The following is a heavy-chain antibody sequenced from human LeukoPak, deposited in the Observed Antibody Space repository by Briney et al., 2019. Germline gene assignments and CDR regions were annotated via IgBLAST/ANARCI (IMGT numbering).Heavy chain of an antibody. CDR3: ARVNGYSSNRHFDY. CDR2: VYYSGST. D-gene: IGHD6-13*01. V-gene: IGHV4-59*01. J-gene: IGHJ4*02. Sequence: SETLSLTCTVSGGSISSYYWSWIRQPPGKGLEWIGYVYYSGSTNYNPSLKSRVTISVDTSKNQFSLKLSSVTAADTAVYYCARVNGYSSNRHFDYWGQGTLVTVSS. CDR1: GGSISSYY.